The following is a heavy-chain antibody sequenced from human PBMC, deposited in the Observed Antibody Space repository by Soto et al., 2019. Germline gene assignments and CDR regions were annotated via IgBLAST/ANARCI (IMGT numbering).Heavy chain of an antibody. V-gene: IGHV1-2*02. CDR1: GYTFTGHY. CDR3: ARVKRTPYGMDV. D-gene: IGHD2-2*01. CDR2: INPISGDT. J-gene: IGHJ6*02. Sequence: ASVKVSCKASGYTFTGHYIHWVRQAPGQGLEWMGWINPISGDTNYAQKFQGRVTMTRDTSITTAYMDLSRLMSGDTAVYYCARVKRTPYGMDVWGQGPTVTVYS.